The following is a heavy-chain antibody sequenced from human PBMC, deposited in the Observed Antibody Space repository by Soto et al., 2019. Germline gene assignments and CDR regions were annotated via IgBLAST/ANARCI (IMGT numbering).Heavy chain of an antibody. CDR1: GGTFSSYA. V-gene: IGHV1-69*06. Sequence: QGQLVQSGAEVKKPGSSVKVSCKASGGTFSSYAISWVRQAPGQGLEWMGGIIPIFGTANYAQKFQGRVTITADKSTSTAYMELSSLRSEDTAVYYCARAADYCSSTSCYNFDYWGQGTLVTVSS. J-gene: IGHJ4*02. D-gene: IGHD2-2*02. CDR3: ARAADYCSSTSCYNFDY. CDR2: IIPIFGTA.